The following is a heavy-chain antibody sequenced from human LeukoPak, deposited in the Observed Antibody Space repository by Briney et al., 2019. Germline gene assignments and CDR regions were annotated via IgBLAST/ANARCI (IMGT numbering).Heavy chain of an antibody. CDR1: GGSISSGGYY. J-gene: IGHJ4*02. V-gene: IGHV4-31*03. CDR2: IYYSGST. Sequence: SETLSLTCTVSGGSISSGGYYWNWIRQHPGKGLEWIGYIYYSGSTYYNPSLKSRVTISVDTSKNQFSLKLSSVTAADTAVYYCARATYYKFTYYFDYWGQGTLVTVSS. D-gene: IGHD1-26*01. CDR3: ARATYYKFTYYFDY.